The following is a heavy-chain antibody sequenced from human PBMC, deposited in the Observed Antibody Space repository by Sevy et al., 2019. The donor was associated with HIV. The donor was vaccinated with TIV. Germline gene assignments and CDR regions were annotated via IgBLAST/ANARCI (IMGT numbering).Heavy chain of an antibody. J-gene: IGHJ3*02. CDR1: GGSISSYY. CDR3: ARVLRATGDAFDI. CDR2: IYYSGST. Sequence: SETLSLTCTVSGGSISSYYWSWIRHPPGKGLEWIGYIYYSGSTNYNPSLKSRVTISVDTSKNQFSLKLSSVTAADTAVYYCARVLRATGDAFDIWGQGTMVTVSS. V-gene: IGHV4-59*01. D-gene: IGHD1-26*01.